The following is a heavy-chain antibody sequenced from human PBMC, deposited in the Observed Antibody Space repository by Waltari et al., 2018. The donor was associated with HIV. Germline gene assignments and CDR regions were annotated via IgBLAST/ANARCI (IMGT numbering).Heavy chain of an antibody. Sequence: QVQLVQSGAEVKKPGASVKVSCKASGYTFTSYGISWVRQAPGQGLEWMGWISAYNGNTNYAQKLQGRVTMTTDTSTSTAYMELRSLRSDDTAVYYCARDLNPRKTQWFGEFDYWGQGTLVTVSS. CDR3: ARDLNPRKTQWFGEFDY. V-gene: IGHV1-18*01. D-gene: IGHD3-10*01. J-gene: IGHJ4*02. CDR2: ISAYNGNT. CDR1: GYTFTSYG.